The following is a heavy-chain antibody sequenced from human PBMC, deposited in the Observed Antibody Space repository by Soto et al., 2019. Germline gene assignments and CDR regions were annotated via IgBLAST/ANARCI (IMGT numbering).Heavy chain of an antibody. J-gene: IGHJ4*02. Sequence: EVQVVESGGGLVQPGGSLRLSCAVSEFTFNNYWMSWVRQAPGKGLEWVANIKQDGSDKYYVDSLKGRFTISRDNAKNTLYLQMNSLRAEDTAVYYCASGRYTSGWYPDYCDYWGQGTLVTVSS. CDR1: EFTFNNYW. D-gene: IGHD6-19*01. V-gene: IGHV3-7*03. CDR2: IKQDGSDK. CDR3: ASGRYTSGWYPDYCDY.